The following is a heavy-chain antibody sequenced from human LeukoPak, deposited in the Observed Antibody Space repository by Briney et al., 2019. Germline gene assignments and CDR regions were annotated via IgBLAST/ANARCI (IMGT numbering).Heavy chain of an antibody. Sequence: GGSLRLSCATSGFTFSSYAMHWVRQAPGKGLEWVALISYDGINQYYADSVKGRFIISRDDSKNTLYLQLNSLRLEDTAVYYCTLTTFGVVYYFDYWGQGTLVTVSS. D-gene: IGHD1/OR15-1a*01. J-gene: IGHJ4*02. V-gene: IGHV3-30*04. CDR1: GFTFSSYA. CDR3: TLTTFGVVYYFDY. CDR2: ISYDGINQ.